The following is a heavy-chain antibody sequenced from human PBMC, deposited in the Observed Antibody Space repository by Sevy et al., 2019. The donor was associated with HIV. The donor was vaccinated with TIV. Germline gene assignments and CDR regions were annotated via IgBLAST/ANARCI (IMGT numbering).Heavy chain of an antibody. CDR1: GYSISSGYY. Sequence: SETLSLTCGVSGYSISSGYYWGWIRQPPGKGLEWIGSIYHSGSTYYNPSLKSRVTISLDTSKNQFFLRLRSLTAADTAVYYCAREASAWSDWGQGTLVTVSS. J-gene: IGHJ4*02. CDR2: IYHSGST. CDR3: AREASAWSD. V-gene: IGHV4-38-2*02. D-gene: IGHD6-19*01.